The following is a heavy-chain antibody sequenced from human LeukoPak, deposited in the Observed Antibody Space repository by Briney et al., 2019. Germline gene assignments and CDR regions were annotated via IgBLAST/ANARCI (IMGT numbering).Heavy chain of an antibody. V-gene: IGHV4-59*01. CDR3: ARGRVDYFDY. D-gene: IGHD2-15*01. J-gene: IGHJ4*02. Sequence: SETLSLTCTVSGGSISGYYWTWTRQPPGKGLEWIGYIYYRGGTNYNPSLKSRVTISVDTSESQFSLKLSSVTAADTAVYYCARGRVDYFDYWGQGTLVTVSS. CDR1: GGSISGYY. CDR2: IYYRGGT.